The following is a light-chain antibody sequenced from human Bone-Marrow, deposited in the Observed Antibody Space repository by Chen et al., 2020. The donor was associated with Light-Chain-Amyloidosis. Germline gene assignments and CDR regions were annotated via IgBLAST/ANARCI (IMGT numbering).Light chain of an antibody. CDR2: RDT. Sequence: SYELTQPPSVSVSPGQTARITCSGDDLPTKYAYWYQQKPGQAPVLVIHRDTERPSGISERFCGSSSGTTATLTISGVQAEDGADYHCQSADSSGTYEVIVGGGTKLTVL. V-gene: IGLV3-25*03. J-gene: IGLJ2*01. CDR3: QSADSSGTYEVI. CDR1: DLPTKY.